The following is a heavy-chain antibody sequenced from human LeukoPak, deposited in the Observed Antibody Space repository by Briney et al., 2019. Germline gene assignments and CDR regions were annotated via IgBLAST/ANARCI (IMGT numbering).Heavy chain of an antibody. V-gene: IGHV1-2*04. CDR1: GYTFTGYY. CDR3: ARASTVTTIVDY. CDR2: INPNSGGT. J-gene: IGHJ4*02. Sequence: ASVKVSCKASGYTFTGYYMHWVRQAPGQGLEWMGWINPNSGGTNYAQKFQGWVTMTRDTSISTAYMEQSRLRSDDTAVYYCARASTVTTIVDYWGQGTLVTVSS. D-gene: IGHD4-17*01.